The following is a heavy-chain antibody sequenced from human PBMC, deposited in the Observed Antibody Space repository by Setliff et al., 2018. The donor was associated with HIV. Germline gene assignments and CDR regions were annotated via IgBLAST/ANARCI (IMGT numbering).Heavy chain of an antibody. CDR1: GGSISSSIYY. Sequence: SETLSLTCTVSGGSISSSIYYWGWIRQPPGKGLEWIGSISYTGKSYYNPALKRRVTVSKDTTKNQLSLRLSSVTAADTAVYYCARQIWNESPGYGFDPWGQGTLVTVSS. V-gene: IGHV4-39*01. CDR3: ARQIWNESPGYGFDP. CDR2: ISYTGKS. D-gene: IGHD3-22*01. J-gene: IGHJ5*02.